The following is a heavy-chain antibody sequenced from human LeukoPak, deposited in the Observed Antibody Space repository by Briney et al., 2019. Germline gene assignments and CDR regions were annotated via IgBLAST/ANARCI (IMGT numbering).Heavy chain of an antibody. CDR2: IGCSGGRT. Sequence: PGGSLRLSCAASGFTFIRYAMSWVRQAPGKGLEWGSTIGCSGGRTYSATSVKGRLTISRDNSKNTLYLQMTSLRAEDTAVYYCAKDPHYFDWLFRWGQGTLVTVSS. D-gene: IGHD3-9*01. V-gene: IGHV3-23*01. CDR3: AKDPHYFDWLFR. CDR1: GFTFIRYA. J-gene: IGHJ4*02.